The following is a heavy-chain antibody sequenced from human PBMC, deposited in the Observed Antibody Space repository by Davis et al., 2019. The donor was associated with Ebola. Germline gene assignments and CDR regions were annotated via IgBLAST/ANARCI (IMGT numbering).Heavy chain of an antibody. D-gene: IGHD3-9*01. CDR1: GGSVSSGSYY. J-gene: IGHJ5*02. V-gene: IGHV4-61*01. CDR3: ARERGELVNWFDP. Sequence: PSETLSLTCTVSGGSVSSGSYYWSWIRQPPGKGLEWIGYIYYSGSTNYNPSLKSRVTISVDTSKNQFSLKLSSVTAADTAVYYCARERGELVNWFDPWGQGTLVTVSS. CDR2: IYYSGST.